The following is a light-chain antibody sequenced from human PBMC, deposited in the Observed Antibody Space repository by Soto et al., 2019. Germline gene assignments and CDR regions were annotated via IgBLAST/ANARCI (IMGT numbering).Light chain of an antibody. Sequence: QSVLTQPPSASGSPGQPVTISCAGSISDVGGYNHVSWYQQHPGKAPKLLIYEVTKRPSGVPARFSGSKSGNTASLTVSGLQGDDEADYYCSSYAGTNNVIFGGGTKLTVL. CDR2: EVT. CDR3: SSYAGTNNVI. CDR1: ISDVGGYNH. V-gene: IGLV2-8*01. J-gene: IGLJ2*01.